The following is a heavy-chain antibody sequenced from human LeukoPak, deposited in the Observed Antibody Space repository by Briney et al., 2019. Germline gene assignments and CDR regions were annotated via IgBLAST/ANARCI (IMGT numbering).Heavy chain of an antibody. CDR2: INPNSGGT. J-gene: IGHJ4*02. CDR3: ARFVVVPAAIADHFDY. CDR1: GYTFTGYY. Sequence: ASVKVSCKASGYTFTGYYMHWVRQAPGQGLEWMGWINPNSGGTNYAQKFQGRVTMTRDTSISTAYMELSRLRSDDTAVYYCARFVVVPAAIADHFDYWGQGTLVTVSS. V-gene: IGHV1-2*02. D-gene: IGHD2-2*02.